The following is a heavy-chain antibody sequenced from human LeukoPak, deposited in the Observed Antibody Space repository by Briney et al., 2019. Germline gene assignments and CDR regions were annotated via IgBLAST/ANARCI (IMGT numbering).Heavy chain of an antibody. V-gene: IGHV4-30-2*01. Sequence: SETLSLTCTVSGGSISSGGYYWSWIRQPPGKGLEWIGYIYHSGSTYYNPSLKSRVTISVDRSKNQFSLKLSSVTAADTAVYYCARNPLNYYDSSGYYSDWFDPWGQGTLVTVSS. CDR3: ARNPLNYYDSSGYYSDWFDP. CDR1: GGSISSGGYY. J-gene: IGHJ5*02. D-gene: IGHD3-22*01. CDR2: IYHSGST.